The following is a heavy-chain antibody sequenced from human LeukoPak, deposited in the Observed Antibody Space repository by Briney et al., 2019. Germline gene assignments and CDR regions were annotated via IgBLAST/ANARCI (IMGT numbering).Heavy chain of an antibody. J-gene: IGHJ4*02. CDR1: GFTFSSYA. CDR3: ARDEDY. V-gene: IGHV3-7*05. Sequence: PGGSLRLSCAASGFTFSSYAMSWVRQAPGKGLEWVANINKDGSGKSYVDSVKGRFTISRDNSKNSLFLQMNSLRDEDTAVYYCARDEDYWGQGTLVAVSS. CDR2: INKDGSGK.